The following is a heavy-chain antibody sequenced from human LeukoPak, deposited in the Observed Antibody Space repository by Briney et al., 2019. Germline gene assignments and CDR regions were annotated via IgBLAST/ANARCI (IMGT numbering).Heavy chain of an antibody. V-gene: IGHV5-51*01. CDR2: IYPGDSDT. CDR1: GYSFTSYW. CDR3: ARQLYCSGGSCYSVPDAFDI. D-gene: IGHD2-15*01. Sequence: GESLKISCKGSGYSFTSYWIGWVRQMPGKGLEWMGIIYPGDSDTRYSPSFQGQVTISADKSICTAYLQWSSLKASDTAMYYCARQLYCSGGSCYSVPDAFDIWGQGTMVTVSS. J-gene: IGHJ3*02.